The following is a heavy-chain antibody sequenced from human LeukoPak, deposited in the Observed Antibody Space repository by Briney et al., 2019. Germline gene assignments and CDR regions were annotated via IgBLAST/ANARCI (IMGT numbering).Heavy chain of an antibody. Sequence: GGSLRLSCAASGFTFSSYAMHWVRQAPGKGLEWVAVISYDGSNKYYADSVKGRFTISRDNSKNTLYLQMNSPRAEDTAVYYCASFPGYYYDSSGYYPLDYWGQGTLVTVSS. CDR2: ISYDGSNK. CDR1: GFTFSSYA. V-gene: IGHV3-30-3*01. J-gene: IGHJ4*02. D-gene: IGHD3-22*01. CDR3: ASFPGYYYDSSGYYPLDY.